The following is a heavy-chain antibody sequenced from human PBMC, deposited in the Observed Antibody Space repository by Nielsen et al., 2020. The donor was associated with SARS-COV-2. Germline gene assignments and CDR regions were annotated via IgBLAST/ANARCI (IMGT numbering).Heavy chain of an antibody. V-gene: IGHV3-30*04. Sequence: SLKISCAASGFTFSNYAIHWVRQAPGKGLEWVTVISYDGSNKYYADSVKGRFTISRDNSKNTLYLQMNSLRTEDTAVYYCARGPSIAVAGIGLDFWGQGTLVTVSS. CDR1: GFTFSNYA. J-gene: IGHJ4*02. D-gene: IGHD6-19*01. CDR3: ARGPSIAVAGIGLDF. CDR2: ISYDGSNK.